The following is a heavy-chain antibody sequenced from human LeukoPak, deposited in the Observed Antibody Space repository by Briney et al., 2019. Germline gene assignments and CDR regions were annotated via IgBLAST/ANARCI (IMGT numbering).Heavy chain of an antibody. V-gene: IGHV4-39*01. CDR1: GGSISSSTYY. Sequence: SETLSLTCTVSGGSISSSTYYWGWIRQPPGKGLEWIGSIHYSGSTYYNPSPKSRVTISVDTSKNQFSLKMSSVTAADTAVYYCASTIFETWFDPWGQGTLVTVSS. D-gene: IGHD3-3*01. CDR3: ASTIFETWFDP. J-gene: IGHJ5*02. CDR2: IHYSGST.